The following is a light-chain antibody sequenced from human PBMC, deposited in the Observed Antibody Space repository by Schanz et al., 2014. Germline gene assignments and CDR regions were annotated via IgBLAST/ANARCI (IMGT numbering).Light chain of an antibody. CDR3: QQRSNWPPS. V-gene: IGKV3-11*01. CDR1: QIVSND. Sequence: EVVLTQSPATLSLSPGERATLSCRASQIVSNDFAWYQQKPGQAPRLLIYGASTRATGIPARFSGSGTGTDFTLTISSLEPEDFAVYYCQQRSNWPPSFGQGTKLEIK. J-gene: IGKJ2*01. CDR2: GAS.